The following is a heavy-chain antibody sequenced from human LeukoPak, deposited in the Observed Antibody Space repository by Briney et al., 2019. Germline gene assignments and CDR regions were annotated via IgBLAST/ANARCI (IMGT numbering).Heavy chain of an antibody. CDR1: GFTFSSYA. D-gene: IGHD2-8*01. J-gene: IGHJ4*02. V-gene: IGHV3-23*01. Sequence: GGSLRLSCAASGFTFSSYAMHWVRQAPGKGLEWVSAISGSGGSTYYADSVKGRFTISRDNSKNTLYLQMNSLRAEDTAVYYCAKVSLVYATETSDYWGQGTLVTVSS. CDR2: ISGSGGST. CDR3: AKVSLVYATETSDY.